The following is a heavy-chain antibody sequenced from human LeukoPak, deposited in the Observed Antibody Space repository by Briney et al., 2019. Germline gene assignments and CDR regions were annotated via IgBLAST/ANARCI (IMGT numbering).Heavy chain of an antibody. CDR3: ARAGRIGDYGDDDYYFDY. J-gene: IGHJ4*02. Sequence: SVKVSCKASGGTFSSYAISWVRQAPGQGLEWMGGIIPIFGTANYAQKFQGRVTITTDESTSTAYMELSSLRSEDTAVYYCARAGRIGDYGDDDYYFDYWGQGTLVTVSS. CDR1: GGTFSSYA. CDR2: IIPIFGTA. D-gene: IGHD4-17*01. V-gene: IGHV1-69*05.